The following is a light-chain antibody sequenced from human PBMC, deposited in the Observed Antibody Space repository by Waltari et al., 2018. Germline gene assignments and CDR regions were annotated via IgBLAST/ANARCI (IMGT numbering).Light chain of an antibody. J-gene: IGLJ2*01. CDR2: DKN. V-gene: IGLV3-19*01. CDR3: HSRDASGVAGS. CDR1: SLRSYY. Sequence: SSELTQDPAVSVAMGQTVRITCQGDSLRSYYASWYQQRPGQAPILVIYDKNNRPSAVPYRFSGSSSHNTGSLTITGAQAEDEASYYCHSRDASGVAGSFGGGTKLTVL.